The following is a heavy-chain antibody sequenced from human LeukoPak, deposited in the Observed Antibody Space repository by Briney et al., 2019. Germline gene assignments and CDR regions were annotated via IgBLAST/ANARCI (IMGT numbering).Heavy chain of an antibody. CDR3: ARRTGPDAFDI. CDR1: GGSISSGSYY. D-gene: IGHD7-27*01. J-gene: IGHJ3*02. CDR2: IYTSGST. Sequence: TLSLTCTVSGGSISSGSYYWSWIRQPAGKGLEWIGRIYTSGSTNYNPSLKSRVTISVDTSKNQFSLKLSSVTAADTAVYYCARRTGPDAFDIWGQGTMVTVSS. V-gene: IGHV4-61*02.